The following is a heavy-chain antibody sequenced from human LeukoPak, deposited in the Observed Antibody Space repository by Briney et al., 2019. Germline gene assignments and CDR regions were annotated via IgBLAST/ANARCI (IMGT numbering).Heavy chain of an antibody. CDR3: ATGLDTQREGY. CDR1: GGSISSYY. Sequence: SETLSLTCTVSGGSISSYYWSWIRQPPGKGLEWIGYIYTSGSTNYNPSLKSRVTISVDTSKNQFSLKLSSVTAADTAVYYCATGLDTQREGYWGQGTLVTVSS. CDR2: IYTSGST. V-gene: IGHV4-4*09. J-gene: IGHJ4*02. D-gene: IGHD2-2*02.